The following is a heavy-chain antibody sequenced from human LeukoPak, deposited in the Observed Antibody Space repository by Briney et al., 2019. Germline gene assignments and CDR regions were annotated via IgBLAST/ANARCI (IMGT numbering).Heavy chain of an antibody. CDR3: ARGPYYYDSSGYIYYYYGMDV. CDR2: INHSGST. CDR1: GGSISDYH. V-gene: IGHV4-34*01. J-gene: IGHJ6*02. D-gene: IGHD3-22*01. Sequence: SETLSLTCTVSGGSISDYHWTWIRQPPGKGLEWIGEINHSGSTNYNPSLKSRVTISVDTSKNQFSLKLSSVTAADTAVYYCARGPYYYDSSGYIYYYYGMDVWGQGTTVTVSS.